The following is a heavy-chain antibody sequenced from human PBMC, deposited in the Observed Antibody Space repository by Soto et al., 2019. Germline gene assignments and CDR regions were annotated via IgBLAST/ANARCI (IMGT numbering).Heavy chain of an antibody. CDR2: IIPTFGTA. V-gene: IGHV1-69*13. J-gene: IGHJ6*02. CDR3: ARALDGGGYCGGDCYIYYGMDV. Sequence: SLKVYCKASGDTFSSYAISWVRQAPGQGLEWMGGIIPTFGTANYAQKFQGRVTITADESTSTAYMELSSLRSEDTTVYYCARALDGGGYCGGDCYIYYGMDVWCQGTTVTVSS. D-gene: IGHD2-21*02. CDR1: GDTFSSYA.